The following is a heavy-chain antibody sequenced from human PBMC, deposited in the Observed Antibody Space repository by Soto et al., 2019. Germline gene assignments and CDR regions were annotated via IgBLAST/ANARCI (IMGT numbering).Heavy chain of an antibody. J-gene: IGHJ6*02. Sequence: QVHLVQSGAEVKQPGASVKVSCKASGYTFSVYRMNWVRQAPGQGLEWMGWVPPNSGGTNYAQSFEGRVTMTRDTSINTAYMELSRLTSDDTAVYYCARELQRGMDVWGQGTTVTVSS. CDR3: ARELQRGMDV. CDR1: GYTFSVYR. CDR2: VPPNSGGT. V-gene: IGHV1-2*02. D-gene: IGHD4-4*01.